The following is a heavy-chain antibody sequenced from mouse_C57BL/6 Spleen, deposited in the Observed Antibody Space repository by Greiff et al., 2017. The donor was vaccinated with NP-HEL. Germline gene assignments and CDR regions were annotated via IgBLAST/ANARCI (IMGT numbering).Heavy chain of an antibody. D-gene: IGHD1-1*01. J-gene: IGHJ2*01. CDR2: ISSGGDYI. CDR1: GFTFSSYA. Sequence: EVMLVESGEGLVKPGGSLKLSCAASGFTFSSYAMSWVRQTPEKRLEWVAYISSGGDYIYYADTVKGRFTIPRDNSRNTLYLQMSSLKSEDTAMYYCTGEGLYYGSSYWYFDYWGQGTTLTVSS. CDR3: TGEGLYYGSSYWYFDY. V-gene: IGHV5-9-1*02.